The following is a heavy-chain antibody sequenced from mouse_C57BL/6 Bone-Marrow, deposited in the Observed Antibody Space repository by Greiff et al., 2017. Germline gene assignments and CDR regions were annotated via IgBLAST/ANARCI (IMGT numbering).Heavy chain of an antibody. CDR2: ISSGGSYT. CDR1: GFTFSSYG. D-gene: IGHD4-1*01. Sequence: EVKLVESGGDLVKPGGSLKLSCAASGFTFSSYGMSWVRQTPDKRLEWVATISSGGSYTYYPDSVKGRFTISRDNAKNTLYLQMSSLKSEDTAMYYCARHDPGTTGDDWGQGTTLTVSS. CDR3: ARHDPGTTGDD. V-gene: IGHV5-6*02. J-gene: IGHJ2*01.